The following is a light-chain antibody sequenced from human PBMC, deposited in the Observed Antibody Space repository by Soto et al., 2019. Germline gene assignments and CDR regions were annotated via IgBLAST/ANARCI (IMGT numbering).Light chain of an antibody. CDR3: QQLNSYPRLT. J-gene: IGKJ4*01. Sequence: DIQLTQSPSFLSASVGDRVTITGRASQGISSYLAWYQQKPGKAPKLLIYAASTLRSGVPSRFSGSGSGTEFTLTISSLQPEDFATYYCQQLNSYPRLTFGGGTKVEMK. CDR1: QGISSY. CDR2: AAS. V-gene: IGKV1-9*01.